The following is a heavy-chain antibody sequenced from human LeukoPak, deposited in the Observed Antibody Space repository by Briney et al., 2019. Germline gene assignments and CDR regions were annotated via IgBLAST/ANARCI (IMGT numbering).Heavy chain of an antibody. CDR3: ARDVVAAVGSFDY. CDR1: GDSINSFY. J-gene: IGHJ4*02. CDR2: IYTSGST. V-gene: IGHV4-4*07. D-gene: IGHD2-2*01. Sequence: PSETLSLTCTVSGDSINSFYWSWVRQPAGKGLEWIGRIYTSGSTNYSPSLKSRVTMSVDTSKNQFSLKLSSVTAADTAAYYCARDVVAAVGSFDYWGQGTQVTVSS.